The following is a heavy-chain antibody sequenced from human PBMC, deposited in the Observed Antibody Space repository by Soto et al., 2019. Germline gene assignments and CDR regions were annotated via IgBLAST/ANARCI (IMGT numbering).Heavy chain of an antibody. CDR2: INPSGGST. V-gene: IGHV1-46*01. J-gene: IGHJ4*02. CDR3: ARGDGPGSWLIDY. CDR1: GYTFTSYY. D-gene: IGHD3-10*01. Sequence: ASVKVSCKASGYTFTSYYMHWVRQAPGQGLEWMGIINPSGGSTSYAQKFQGRVSISRDTSANTVYMELSSLTSEDTATYYCARGDGPGSWLIDYWGQGALVTVSS.